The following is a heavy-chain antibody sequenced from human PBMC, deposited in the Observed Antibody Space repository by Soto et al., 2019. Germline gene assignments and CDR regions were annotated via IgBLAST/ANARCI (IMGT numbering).Heavy chain of an antibody. D-gene: IGHD3-22*01. CDR1: GGSFSGYY. CDR3: ASLTYYYDRRGNAFEI. J-gene: IGHJ3*02. Sequence: SETQSLTCAVYGGSFSGYYWSWIRQPPGKGLEWIGEINHGGSTNYNPSLKSRVTISVDTSKNQFSLKLSSVTAADTAVYYCASLTYYYDRRGNAFEIWGQGTMGT. CDR2: INHGGST. V-gene: IGHV4-34*01.